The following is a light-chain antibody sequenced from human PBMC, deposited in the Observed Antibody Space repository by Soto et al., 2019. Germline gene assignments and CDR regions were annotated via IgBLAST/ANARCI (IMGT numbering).Light chain of an antibody. CDR1: SSDVGAYNY. V-gene: IGLV2-8*01. CDR2: EVS. J-gene: IGLJ1*01. CDR3: TSYGGTYSFFYV. Sequence: LTQPPSASGSPGQLVTISCTGTSSDVGAYNYVSWYQQLPGKAPKLIIYEVSKRPSGVPDRFSGSKSGNTASLTVSGLQAEDEADYYCTSYGGTYSFFYVFGTGTKVTVL.